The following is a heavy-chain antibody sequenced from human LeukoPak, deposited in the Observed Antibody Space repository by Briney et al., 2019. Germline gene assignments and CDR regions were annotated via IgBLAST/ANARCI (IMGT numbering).Heavy chain of an antibody. J-gene: IGHJ4*02. CDR3: GRRRGMGSLDY. Sequence: GGSLRLSCAASGFTFSSYWMSWVRQAPGKGLEWVANIKQDGSEKNCVDSVRGRFTISRDNAKNSLYLQMNSLRAEDMAVYYCGRRRGMGSLDYWGQGTLVTVSS. CDR1: GFTFSSYW. V-gene: IGHV3-7*03. CDR2: IKQDGSEK. D-gene: IGHD2-8*01.